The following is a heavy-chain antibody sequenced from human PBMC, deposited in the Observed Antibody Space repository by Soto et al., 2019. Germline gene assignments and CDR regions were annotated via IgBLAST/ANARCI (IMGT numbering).Heavy chain of an antibody. D-gene: IGHD2-21*01. CDR3: AKDAVYKDGLWLMDS. J-gene: IGHJ5*02. V-gene: IGHV3-23*01. Sequence: PWGSLRLSCAASGFTIITYAITFVRQAPWKGLECVSGVTGSGGQIHYADSVKGRFTISKDNSKNTLYLQMSSLREEDTALYYCAKDAVYKDGLWLMDSWGQGTLVTVSS. CDR1: GFTIITYA. CDR2: VTGSGGQI.